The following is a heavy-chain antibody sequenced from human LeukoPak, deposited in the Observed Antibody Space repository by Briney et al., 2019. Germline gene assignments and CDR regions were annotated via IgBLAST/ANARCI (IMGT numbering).Heavy chain of an antibody. J-gene: IGHJ6*03. CDR1: GSPFGNYA. V-gene: IGHV3-23*01. D-gene: IGHD2/OR15-2a*01. CDR2: ISGTGQST. Sequence: GGSLRLSCTDSGSPFGNYAMSWVRQAPGKGLEWVSAISGTGQSTYYADSVKGRFTISRDNAKNSLYLQMNSLRAEDMALYYCAKDTSKYYYYYMDVWGKGTTVTVSS. CDR3: AKDTSKYYYYYMDV.